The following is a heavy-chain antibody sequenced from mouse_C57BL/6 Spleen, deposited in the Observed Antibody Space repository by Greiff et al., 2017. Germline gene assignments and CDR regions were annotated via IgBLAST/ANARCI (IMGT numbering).Heavy chain of an antibody. J-gene: IGHJ4*01. Sequence: VQLQQSGPELVKPGASVKISCKASGYAFSSSWMNWVKQRPGKGLEWIGRIYPGDGDTNYNGKFKGKATLTADKSSSTAYMQLSSLTSEDSAVYFCARLVESYYSNYVGMDYWGQGTSVTVSS. CDR1: GYAFSSSW. CDR3: ARLVESYYSNYVGMDY. D-gene: IGHD2-5*01. CDR2: IYPGDGDT. V-gene: IGHV1-82*01.